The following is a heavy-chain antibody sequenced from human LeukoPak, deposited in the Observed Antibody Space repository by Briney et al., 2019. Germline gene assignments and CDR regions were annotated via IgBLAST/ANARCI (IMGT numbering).Heavy chain of an antibody. J-gene: IGHJ4*02. CDR2: IIPIFGTA. Sequence: ASVKVSCKASGGTFSSYAISWVRQAPGQGLEWMGGIIPIFGTANYAQKFQGGVTITTDESTSTAYMELSSLRSEDTAVYYCASWEGYNWNDGGYWGQGTLVTVSS. D-gene: IGHD1-1*01. V-gene: IGHV1-69*05. CDR3: ASWEGYNWNDGGY. CDR1: GGTFSSYA.